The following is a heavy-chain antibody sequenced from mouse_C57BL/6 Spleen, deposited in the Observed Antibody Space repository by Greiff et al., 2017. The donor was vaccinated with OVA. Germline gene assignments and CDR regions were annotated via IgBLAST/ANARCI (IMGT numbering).Heavy chain of an antibody. D-gene: IGHD1-2*01. CDR2: IDPSDSYT. CDR1: GYTFTSYW. Sequence: QVQLQQSGAELVMPGASVKLSCKASGYTFTSYWMHWVKQRPGQGLEWIGEIDPSDSYTNYNQKFKGKSTLTVDKSSSTAYMQLSSLTSEDSAVYYCARGGLPRHFDYWGQGTTLTVSS. CDR3: ARGGLPRHFDY. J-gene: IGHJ2*01. V-gene: IGHV1-69*01.